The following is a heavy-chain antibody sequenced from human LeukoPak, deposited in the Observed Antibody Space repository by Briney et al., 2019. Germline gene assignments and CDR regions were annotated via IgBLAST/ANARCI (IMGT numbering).Heavy chain of an antibody. CDR2: ISGSGGST. J-gene: IGHJ4*02. V-gene: IGHV3-23*01. D-gene: IGHD3-10*01. Sequence: GGSLRLSCAASGFTFSSYAMSWVRQVPGKGLEGVSVISGSGGSTYYADSVKGRFTISRDNSKNTLYVQMNSLRAEDTAVYYCASAVVRAREIHWGQGTLVTVSS. CDR3: ASAVVRAREIH. CDR1: GFTFSSYA.